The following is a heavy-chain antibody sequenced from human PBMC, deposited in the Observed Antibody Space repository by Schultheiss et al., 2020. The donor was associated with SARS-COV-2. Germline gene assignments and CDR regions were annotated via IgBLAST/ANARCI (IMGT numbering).Heavy chain of an antibody. D-gene: IGHD3-3*01. J-gene: IGHJ4*02. CDR2: IYYSGST. CDR1: GGSISSSSYY. CDR3: AREGRYDFWSGYYIDY. V-gene: IGHV4-61*05. Sequence: SETLSLTCTVSGGSISSSSYYWGWIRQHPGKGLEWIGYIYYSGSTNYNPSLKSRVTISVDTSKNQFSLKLSSVTAADTAVYYCAREGRYDFWSGYYIDYWGQGTLVTVSS.